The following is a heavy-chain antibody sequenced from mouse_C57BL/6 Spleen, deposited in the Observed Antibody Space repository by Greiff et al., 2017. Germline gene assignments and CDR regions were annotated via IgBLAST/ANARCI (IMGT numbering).Heavy chain of an antibody. D-gene: IGHD2-12*01. CDR2: IDPSDGYT. J-gene: IGHJ3*01. Sequence: VQLQQPGAELVKPGASVKLSCKASGYTFTSYWMQWVKQRPGQGLEWIGEIDPSDGYTNYNPKFKGKATLTVDTSSSTAYMQLSCLTSEDSAVYYCASRAYYSDPGAYWGQGTLVTVSA. CDR3: ASRAYYSDPGAY. CDR1: GYTFTSYW. V-gene: IGHV1-50*01.